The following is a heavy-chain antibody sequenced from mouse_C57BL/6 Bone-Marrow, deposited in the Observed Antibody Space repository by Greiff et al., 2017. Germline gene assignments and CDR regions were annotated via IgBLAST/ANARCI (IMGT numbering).Heavy chain of an antibody. CDR1: GFTFSSYA. CDR2: ISDGGSYT. V-gene: IGHV5-4*01. CDR3: ARDRDYGSSYDAMDY. Sequence: EVKLVESGGGLVKPGGSLKLSCAASGFTFSSYAMSWVRQTPEKRLEWVATISDGGSYTYYPDNVKGRFTISRDNAKNNLYLQMSHLKSEDTAMYYCARDRDYGSSYDAMDYWGGGTSVTVSS. J-gene: IGHJ4*01. D-gene: IGHD1-1*01.